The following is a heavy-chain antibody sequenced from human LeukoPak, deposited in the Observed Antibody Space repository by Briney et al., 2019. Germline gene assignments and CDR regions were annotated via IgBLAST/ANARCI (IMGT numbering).Heavy chain of an antibody. D-gene: IGHD3-10*01. CDR1: GITLSNYG. CDR3: ARGVSVWFGESSPFDY. J-gene: IGHJ4*02. V-gene: IGHV3-23*01. CDR2: ISDSGGRT. Sequence: GGSLRLSCAVSGITLSNYGMSWVRQAPGKGLEWVGGISDSGGRTNYADSVKGRFTISRDNPKNTLYLQMNSLRAEDTAVYYCARGVSVWFGESSPFDYWGQGTLVTVSS.